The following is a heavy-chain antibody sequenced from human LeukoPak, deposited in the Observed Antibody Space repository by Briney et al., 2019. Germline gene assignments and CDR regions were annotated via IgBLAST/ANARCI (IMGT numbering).Heavy chain of an antibody. J-gene: IGHJ4*02. D-gene: IGHD3-3*01. CDR1: GASISSGGYY. Sequence: SASLSLTRTASGASISSGGYYWGWIRQHQGKGLERIGSIYDSGSTYHNPSVKSPFTISVYTSKNQFSLKLSSVTAADTAVYYCARQVNVGCVTIFGVVIQALEGNFDYWGQGTLVTVSS. CDR3: ARQVNVGCVTIFGVVIQALEGNFDY. V-gene: IGHV4-39*01. CDR2: IYDSGST.